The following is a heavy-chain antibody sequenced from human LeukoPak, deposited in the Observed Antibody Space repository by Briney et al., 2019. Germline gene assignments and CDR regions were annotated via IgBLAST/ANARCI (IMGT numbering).Heavy chain of an antibody. J-gene: IGHJ4*02. CDR1: GFTFSRYA. Sequence: GGSLRLSCAASGFTFSRYAMTWVRQAPGKGLEWVSAISGSGGSTYYADSVKDRFTISRDNSKNTLYLQMNSLRAEDTAVYYCAKRGHHYDSSGYYWLDYWGQGTLVTVSS. D-gene: IGHD3-22*01. CDR2: ISGSGGST. CDR3: AKRGHHYDSSGYYWLDY. V-gene: IGHV3-23*01.